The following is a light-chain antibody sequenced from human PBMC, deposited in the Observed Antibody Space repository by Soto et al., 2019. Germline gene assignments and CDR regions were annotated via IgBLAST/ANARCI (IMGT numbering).Light chain of an antibody. Sequence: QSVLTQPASVSGSPGQSITISCPGTSSDVGGYEYVSWYQQHPGKAPKVMIYEVSRRPSGVSSRFSGSKSGNTASLTISGLQADDEADYYCSSYTSSSARVFGTGTKLTVL. J-gene: IGLJ1*01. CDR3: SSYTSSSARV. CDR1: SSDVGGYEY. CDR2: EVS. V-gene: IGLV2-14*01.